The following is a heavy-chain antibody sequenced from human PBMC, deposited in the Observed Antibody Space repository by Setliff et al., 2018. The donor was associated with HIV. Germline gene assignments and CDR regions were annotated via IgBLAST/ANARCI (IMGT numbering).Heavy chain of an antibody. CDR2: IYYSGST. CDR3: ARGHTWNYYGGDYFDY. CDR1: GASVSDNF. Sequence: SETLSLTCTVSGASVSDNFWNWIRQSPGKGLEWIGYIYYSGSTNHNPSLESRVSISIDTSKNQYSLRLSSVTAADTAVYYCARGHTWNYYGGDYFDYWGQGSLVTVSS. D-gene: IGHD1-7*01. V-gene: IGHV4-59*02. J-gene: IGHJ4*02.